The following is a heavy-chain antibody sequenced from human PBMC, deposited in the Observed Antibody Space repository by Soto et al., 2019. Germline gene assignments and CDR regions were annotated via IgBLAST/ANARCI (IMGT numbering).Heavy chain of an antibody. CDR3: ARTDRDLYGLDV. V-gene: IGHV3-13*05. J-gene: IGHJ6*02. CDR1: GFTFRNYD. Sequence: EVQLVESGGGLVQPGGSLRLSFEASGFTFRNYDMHWVRQGTGKGLEWVSGISAAGDPDYADSVEGRFTISRENAQNSFFLQMNSLRVGDTAVYYCARTDRDLYGLDVWGQGTTVIVSS. CDR2: ISAAGDP.